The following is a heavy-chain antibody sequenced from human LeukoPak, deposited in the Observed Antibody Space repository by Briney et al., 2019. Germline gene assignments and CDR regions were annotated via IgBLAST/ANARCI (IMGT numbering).Heavy chain of an antibody. CDR1: GGSFSGYY. V-gene: IGHV3-74*01. D-gene: IGHD3-10*02. J-gene: IGHJ5*02. CDR3: AKDGTSTMSAGHLNWFDP. Sequence: ETLSLTCAVYGGSFSGYYWSWIRQVPGKGLVWVSRINSDGSSTSYADSVKGRFTVSRDSAKNTLYLQMNSLRAEDTAVYYCAKDGTSTMSAGHLNWFDPWGQGTLVIVSS. CDR2: INSDGSST.